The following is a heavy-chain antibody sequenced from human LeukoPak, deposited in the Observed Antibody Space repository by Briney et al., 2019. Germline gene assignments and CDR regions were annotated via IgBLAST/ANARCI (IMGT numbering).Heavy chain of an antibody. D-gene: IGHD4-17*01. Sequence: SETLSLTCAVYGGSFSGYYWSWIRQPPGKGLEWIGEINHSGSTNYNPSLKSRVTISVDTSKNQLSLKLSSVTAADTAVYYCARDYGDHEDYWGQGTLVTVSS. CDR2: INHSGST. CDR1: GGSFSGYY. J-gene: IGHJ4*02. V-gene: IGHV4-34*01. CDR3: ARDYGDHEDY.